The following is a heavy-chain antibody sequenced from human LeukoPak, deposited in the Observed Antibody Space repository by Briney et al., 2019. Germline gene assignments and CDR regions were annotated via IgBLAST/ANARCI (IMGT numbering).Heavy chain of an antibody. Sequence: PGGSLRLSCAASGFTFSSFTMNWVRQAPGKGLEWISYVSTRSNNIYYADSVKGRFTISRDNAKNSLYLQMNSLRAEDTAVYYCVRDHLWSFDYWGQGTLVTVSS. D-gene: IGHD3-3*02. J-gene: IGHJ4*02. CDR2: VSTRSNNI. CDR1: GFTFSSFT. CDR3: VRDHLWSFDY. V-gene: IGHV3-48*04.